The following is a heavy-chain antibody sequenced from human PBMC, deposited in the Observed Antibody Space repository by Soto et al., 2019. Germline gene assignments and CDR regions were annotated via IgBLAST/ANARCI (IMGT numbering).Heavy chain of an antibody. J-gene: IGHJ6*02. CDR1: GFTFSNYW. Sequence: EVQLVESGGGLVQPGGSLRLSCAASGFTFSNYWMSWVRQAPGKGLEWVANIKQDGSEKYYVDSVKGRFTISRDNAKNSMYLQKNSLRAEDTAVYYWARDDYGSYYFSDYYGIDVWGQGTPVTVSS. V-gene: IGHV3-7*03. D-gene: IGHD1-26*01. CDR2: IKQDGSEK. CDR3: ARDDYGSYYFSDYYGIDV.